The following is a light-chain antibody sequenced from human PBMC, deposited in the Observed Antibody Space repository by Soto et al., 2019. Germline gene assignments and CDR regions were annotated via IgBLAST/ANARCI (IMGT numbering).Light chain of an antibody. Sequence: ELGMTQSPSTLSVSPGERASLSCRASQSGSSNLAWYQHKPGQAHRLLIYGASTRATGIPARFSGSGSGSEFTLNLSSLQSEDFAVSYVQQYNNWPPEYTFGQGTKLEIK. CDR3: QQYNNWPPEYT. CDR2: GAS. J-gene: IGKJ2*01. CDR1: QSGSSN. V-gene: IGKV3-15*01.